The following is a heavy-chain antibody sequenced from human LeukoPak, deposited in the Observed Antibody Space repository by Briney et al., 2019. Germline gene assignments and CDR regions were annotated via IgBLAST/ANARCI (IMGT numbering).Heavy chain of an antibody. J-gene: IGHJ4*02. D-gene: IGHD3-10*01. CDR2: ISAYNGNT. Sequence: ASVKVSCKASGYTFTSYVSSGVRQAPGQGLEWMGWISAYNGNTNYAQKLQGRVTMTTDTSTSTAYMELRSLRSDDTAVYYCAREQYGSGSYYNDYWGQGTLVIVSS. V-gene: IGHV1-18*01. CDR3: AREQYGSGSYYNDY. CDR1: GYTFTSYV.